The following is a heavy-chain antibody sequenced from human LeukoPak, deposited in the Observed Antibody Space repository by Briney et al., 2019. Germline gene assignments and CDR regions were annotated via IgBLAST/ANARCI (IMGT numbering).Heavy chain of an antibody. CDR2: IKYSGST. V-gene: IGHV4-59*08. CDR3: ARHGHTYSDFDY. D-gene: IGHD2-15*01. Sequence: PSETLSLTCTVSGGSISSYYWSWIRQPPGKGLEWIGYIKYSGSTNYNPSLKSRVTISVDTPRKQFSLILSSVAAADTAVYYCARHGHTYSDFDYWGQGTLVTVSS. J-gene: IGHJ4*02. CDR1: GGSISSYY.